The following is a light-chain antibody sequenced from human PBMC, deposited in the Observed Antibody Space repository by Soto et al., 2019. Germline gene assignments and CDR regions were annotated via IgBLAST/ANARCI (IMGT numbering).Light chain of an antibody. CDR2: GAS. V-gene: IGKV3-20*01. J-gene: IGKJ4*01. CDR3: QQYGSSPLT. CDR1: QSVSSSY. Sequence: EIVLTQSPGTLSLSPGERATLSCRASQSVSSSYLAWYQQKPGQAPRLLIYGASSRATGIPDRFSGSGSGTDFTLTISRLEREDSAVYYCQQYGSSPLTFGGGTKVEIK.